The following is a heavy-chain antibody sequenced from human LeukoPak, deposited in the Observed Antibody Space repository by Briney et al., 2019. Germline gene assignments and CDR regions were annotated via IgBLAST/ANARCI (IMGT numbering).Heavy chain of an antibody. J-gene: IGHJ4*02. Sequence: SETLSLTCTVSGYFISSGYYWGWIRQPPGKGLEWIGNIYHSGTTYSNPSLKSRVTISVDTSKNHFSLKLSSVTAADTAVYYCARQVPTYFDYWGQGTLATVSS. CDR1: GYFISSGYY. CDR3: ARQVPTYFDY. D-gene: IGHD1-26*01. CDR2: IYHSGTT. V-gene: IGHV4-38-2*02.